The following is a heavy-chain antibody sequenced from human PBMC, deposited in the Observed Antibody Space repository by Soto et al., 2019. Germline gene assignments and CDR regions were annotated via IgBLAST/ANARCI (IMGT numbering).Heavy chain of an antibody. Sequence: GGSLRLSCAASGFTFSSYSMNWVRQAPGKGLEWVSSISSSSSYIYYADSVKGRFTISRDNAKNSLYLQMNSLRAEDTAVYYCARDRAVAWDIVVVVAATGDFDYWGQGTLVTVSS. D-gene: IGHD2-15*01. CDR2: ISSSSSYI. V-gene: IGHV3-21*01. CDR1: GFTFSSYS. CDR3: ARDRAVAWDIVVVVAATGDFDY. J-gene: IGHJ4*02.